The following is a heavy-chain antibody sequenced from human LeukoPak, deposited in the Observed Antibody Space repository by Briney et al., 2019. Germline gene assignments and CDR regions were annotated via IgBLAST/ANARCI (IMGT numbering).Heavy chain of an antibody. V-gene: IGHV4-59*08. D-gene: IGHD5-12*01. Sequence: SETLSLTCTVSGGSISSYYWSWIRQPPGKGLEWIGYIYYSGSTNYNPSLKSRVTISVDTSKNQFSLKLSSVTAADTAVYYCARLPWMYAFDIWGQGTMVTVSS. CDR3: ARLPWMYAFDI. CDR2: IYYSGST. J-gene: IGHJ3*02. CDR1: GGSISSYY.